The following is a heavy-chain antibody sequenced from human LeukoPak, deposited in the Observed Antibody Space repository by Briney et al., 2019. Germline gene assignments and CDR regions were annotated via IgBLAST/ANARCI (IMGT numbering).Heavy chain of an antibody. V-gene: IGHV3-74*01. CDR2: VNSDGKTT. CDR1: GFTFSNSW. J-gene: IGHJ4*02. CDR3: ARDYPPD. Sequence: GGSLRLSCVASGFTFSNSWMHWIRQAPGKGLVWVSRVNSDGKTTTYADSVKGRFTISRDNAQNTLYLQMYSLSAEDTAVYYCARDYPPDWGQGTLVTVSA.